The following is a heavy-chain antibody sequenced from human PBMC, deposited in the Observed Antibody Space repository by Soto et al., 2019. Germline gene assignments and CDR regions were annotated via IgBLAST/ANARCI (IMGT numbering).Heavy chain of an antibody. CDR3: AVLSIAAVVDF. D-gene: IGHD6-25*01. CDR2: INQDGSEK. Sequence: EEQLVESGGGLVQPGGSLRLSCAASGFIFSNFWINWVRQAPGQGLEWVANINQDGSEKYYVDSVKGRFTISRDNAKNSLYMQMNSLRAEDTGVYYCAVLSIAAVVDFWGQGTLVTVSS. V-gene: IGHV3-7*01. CDR1: GFIFSNFW. J-gene: IGHJ4*02.